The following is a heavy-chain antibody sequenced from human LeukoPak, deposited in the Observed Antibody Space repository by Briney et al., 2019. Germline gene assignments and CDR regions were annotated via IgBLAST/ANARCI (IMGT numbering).Heavy chain of an antibody. CDR2: IAEDGKAT. J-gene: IGHJ4*02. D-gene: IGHD7-27*01. Sequence: GGSLRLSCAASGFTFSIYGTHWVRQAPGKGLEWVAVIAEDGKATYYADSVKGRFTISRDNSKNTLYLQMNSLRAEDTAVYYCARDLGRWGQGTLVTVSS. V-gene: IGHV3-30*03. CDR3: ARDLGR. CDR1: GFTFSIYG.